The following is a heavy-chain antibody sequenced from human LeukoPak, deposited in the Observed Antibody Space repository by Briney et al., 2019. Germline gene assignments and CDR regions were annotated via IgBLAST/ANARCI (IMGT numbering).Heavy chain of an antibody. D-gene: IGHD5-24*01. J-gene: IGHJ4*02. CDR2: INPSGGST. V-gene: IGHV1-46*01. CDR3: ARAPLLGMATIPFDY. CDR1: GYTFTSYY. Sequence: GASVKVSCKASGYTFTSYYMHWVRQAPGQGLEWMGIINPSGGSTSYAQKFQGRVTMTRDTSTSTVHMELSSLRSEDTAVYYCARAPLLGMATIPFDYWGQGTLVTVSS.